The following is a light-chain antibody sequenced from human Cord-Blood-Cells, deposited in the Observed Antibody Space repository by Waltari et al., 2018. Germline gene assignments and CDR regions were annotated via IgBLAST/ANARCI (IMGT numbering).Light chain of an antibody. CDR2: DVS. V-gene: IGLV2-14*01. CDR3: SSYTSSSTVV. J-gene: IGLJ2*01. CDR1: SSNVGGYNY. Sequence: QSALTQPASVSGSPGQSITIPCTGTSSNVGGYNYVSWYQQHPGKAPNLMLYDVSNRPSGVSNRFSGSKSGNTASLTISGLQAEDEADYYCSSYTSSSTVVFGGGTKLTVL.